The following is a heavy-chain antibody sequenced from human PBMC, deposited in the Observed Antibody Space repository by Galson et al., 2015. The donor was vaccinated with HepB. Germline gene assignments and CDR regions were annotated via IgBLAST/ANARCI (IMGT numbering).Heavy chain of an antibody. CDR3: ARDRYYDSSGYFDY. J-gene: IGHJ4*02. V-gene: IGHV1-69*01. Sequence: VKVSCKASGGTFSSYAISWVRQAPGQGLEWMGGIIPIFGTANYAQKFQGRVTITADESTSTAYMELSSLRSEDTAVYYCARDRYYDSSGYFDYWGQGTLVTVSS. D-gene: IGHD3-22*01. CDR2: IIPIFGTA. CDR1: GGTFSSYA.